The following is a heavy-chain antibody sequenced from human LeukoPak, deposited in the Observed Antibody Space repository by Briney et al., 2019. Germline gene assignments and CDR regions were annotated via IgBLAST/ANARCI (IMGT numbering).Heavy chain of an antibody. D-gene: IGHD1-26*01. V-gene: IGHV3-23*01. J-gene: IGHJ4*02. Sequence: GGSLRLSCAASGFTFSSYALSWVRQAPGKGLEWVSVISASGGTTYYADSVKGRFTISRDTSKDTVYLQMHSLRAEDTAVYYCTRGSPLDYWGQGTLVTVSS. CDR2: ISASGGTT. CDR1: GFTFSSYA. CDR3: TRGSPLDY.